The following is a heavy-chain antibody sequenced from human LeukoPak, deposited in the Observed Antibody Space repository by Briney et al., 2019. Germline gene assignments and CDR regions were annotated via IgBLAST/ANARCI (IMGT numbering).Heavy chain of an antibody. CDR1: GGTFSSYA. V-gene: IGHV1-69*01. CDR2: IIPIFGTA. Sequence: VKVSCKASGGTFSSYAISWVRQAPGQGLEWMGGIIPIFGTANYAQKFQGRVTITADESTSTAYMELSSLRSEDTAVYYCARVPTYYYDSSGYYFDYWGQGTLVTVSS. J-gene: IGHJ4*02. CDR3: ARVPTYYYDSSGYYFDY. D-gene: IGHD3-22*01.